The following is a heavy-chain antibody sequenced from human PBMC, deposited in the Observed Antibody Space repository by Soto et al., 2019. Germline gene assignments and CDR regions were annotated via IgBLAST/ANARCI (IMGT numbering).Heavy chain of an antibody. J-gene: IGHJ6*02. Sequence: PSETLSLTCTVSGDSISSSDYYWGWIRQPPGKGLEWIGNIYYSGSAYYNPSLKSRVTISVDKSKNQFSLKLSSVTAADTAVYYCESVGDERDYDMEATRQGTTVTV. CDR3: ESVGDERDYDMEA. CDR2: IYYSGSA. V-gene: IGHV4-39*07. CDR1: GDSISSSDYY.